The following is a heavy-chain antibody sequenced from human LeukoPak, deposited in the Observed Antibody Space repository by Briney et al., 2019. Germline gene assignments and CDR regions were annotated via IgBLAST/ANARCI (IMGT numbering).Heavy chain of an antibody. Sequence: SETLSLTCAVYGGSFSGYYWSWIRQPPGKGLEWIGEMNHSGSTNYNPSLKSRVTISVDTSKNQFSLQLNSVTPEDTAVYYCARSTYYYYNYHMDVWGKGTTVTISS. V-gene: IGHV4-34*01. D-gene: IGHD2/OR15-2a*01. CDR2: MNHSGST. CDR1: GGSFSGYY. CDR3: ARSTYYYYNYHMDV. J-gene: IGHJ6*03.